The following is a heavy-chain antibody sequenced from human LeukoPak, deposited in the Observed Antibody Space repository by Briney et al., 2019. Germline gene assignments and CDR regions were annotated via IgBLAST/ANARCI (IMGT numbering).Heavy chain of an antibody. V-gene: IGHV1-69*04. CDR1: GGTFSSYA. CDR3: ARATHYYDSSGYYYQLPFDY. D-gene: IGHD3-22*01. Sequence: GASVKVSCKASGGTFSSYAISWVRQAPGQGLEWMGRIIPILGIANYAQKFQGRVTITADKSTSTAYMELSSLRSEDTAVYYCARATHYYDSSGYYYQLPFDYWGQGTLVTVSS. CDR2: IIPILGIA. J-gene: IGHJ4*02.